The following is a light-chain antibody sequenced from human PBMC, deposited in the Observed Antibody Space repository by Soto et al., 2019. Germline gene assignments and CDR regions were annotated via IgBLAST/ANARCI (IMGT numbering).Light chain of an antibody. V-gene: IGLV1-47*01. CDR1: SSNIGNFY. CDR3: AAWDDSLSGTGV. CDR2: KNN. J-gene: IGLJ7*01. Sequence: QSVLTQPPSASGTPGQRVTISCSGSSSNIGNFYVYWYQQLPGTAPKLLIVKNNQRPLGVPDRFSGSKSGTSASLAISGLRSEDEAEYYCAAWDDSLSGTGVFGGGTQLTVL.